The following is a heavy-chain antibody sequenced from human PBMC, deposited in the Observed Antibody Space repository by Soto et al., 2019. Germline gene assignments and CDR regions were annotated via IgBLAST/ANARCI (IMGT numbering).Heavy chain of an antibody. CDR2: IYYSGST. CDR1: AGSISSYY. CDR3: ARSSDLWWFDP. J-gene: IGHJ5*02. Sequence: SETLSLTCTVSAGSISSYYWSWIRQPPGKGLEWVGYIYYSGSTNYNPSLKSRVTISVDTSKNQFSLKLSSVTAADTAVYYCARSSDLWWFDPWGQGTLVTVS. D-gene: IGHD3-10*01. V-gene: IGHV4-59*08.